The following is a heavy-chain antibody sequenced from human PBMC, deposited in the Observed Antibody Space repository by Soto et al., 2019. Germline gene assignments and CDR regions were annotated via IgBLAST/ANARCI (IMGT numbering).Heavy chain of an antibody. J-gene: IGHJ4*02. CDR3: AKDHDYESSGPY. CDR1: GFSFKDYA. D-gene: IGHD3-22*01. V-gene: IGHV3-23*01. Sequence: GGSLRLSCAAYGFSFKDYAMSWVRQAPGKGLERVSAISGSGGSTYYADSVKGRFTISRDNAKNMVSLQMKRLRAEDTAVYYCAKDHDYESSGPYWGQGTLVTVSS. CDR2: ISGSGGST.